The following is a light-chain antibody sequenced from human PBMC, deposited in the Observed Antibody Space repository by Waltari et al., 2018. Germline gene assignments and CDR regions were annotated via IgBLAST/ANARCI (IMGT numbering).Light chain of an antibody. CDR2: RTS. CDR1: QTINTW. CDR3: QQAWT. V-gene: IGKV1-5*03. J-gene: IGKJ1*01. Sequence: DIQMTQSPSTLSASVGDRVTITCRASQTINTWLAWYQQKPGKAHNLLIYRTSTLESGVPSRFSGSGSGTEFTLTISSLQPDDFATYYCQQAWTFGQGTKVEIK.